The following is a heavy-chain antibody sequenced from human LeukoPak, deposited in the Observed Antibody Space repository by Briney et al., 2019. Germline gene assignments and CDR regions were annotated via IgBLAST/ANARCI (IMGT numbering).Heavy chain of an antibody. CDR3: AKDPDIVVVPAAIDY. V-gene: IGHV3-23*01. Sequence: GGSLRLSCAASGFTFSSYAMSWVRQAPGKGLERVSAISGSGGSTYYADSVKGRFTISRDNSKNTLYLQMNSLRAENTAVYYCAKDPDIVVVPAAIDYWGQGTLVTVSS. D-gene: IGHD2-2*01. CDR2: ISGSGGST. CDR1: GFTFSSYA. J-gene: IGHJ4*02.